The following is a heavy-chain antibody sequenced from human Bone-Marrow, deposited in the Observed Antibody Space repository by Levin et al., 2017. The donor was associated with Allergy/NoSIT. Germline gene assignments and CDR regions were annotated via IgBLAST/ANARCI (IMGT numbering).Heavy chain of an antibody. CDR2: IYFSGTT. J-gene: IGHJ4*02. Sequence: SETLSLTCTVSGGSISGYYGSWIRQPPGGGLEWIGYIYFSGTTFYNPSLRNRVVISLDMSKNQFSLKLTSVTAADTALYYCAREADRAVPIAIDVSWGQGTLVTVSS. CDR1: GGSISGYY. CDR3: AREADRAVPIAIDVS. D-gene: IGHD2-21*01. V-gene: IGHV4-4*08.